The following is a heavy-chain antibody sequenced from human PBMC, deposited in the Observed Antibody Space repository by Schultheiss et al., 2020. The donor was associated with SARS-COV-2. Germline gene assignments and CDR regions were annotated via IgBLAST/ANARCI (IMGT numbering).Heavy chain of an antibody. Sequence: GESLKISCAASGFTFSSYAMHWVRQAPGKGLEWVAVISYDGSNKYYADSVKGRFTISRDNSKNTLYLQMNSLRAEDTAVYYCARAAITSEDGLYYYGMDVWGQGTTVTVSS. V-gene: IGHV3-30*01. CDR1: GFTFSSYA. CDR3: ARAAITSEDGLYYYGMDV. D-gene: IGHD3-16*01. J-gene: IGHJ6*02. CDR2: ISYDGSNK.